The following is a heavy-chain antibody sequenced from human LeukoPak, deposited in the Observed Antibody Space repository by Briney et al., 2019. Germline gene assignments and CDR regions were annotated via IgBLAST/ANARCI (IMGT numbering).Heavy chain of an antibody. CDR3: TRGASMNRGIIIYYFDY. CDR2: FDPEDGTT. Sequence: GASVKVSCKVSGYTLTEFSVRWVRQAPGKGLEWMGGFDPEDGTTIYAQKFQGRVTMTEDTSTDTAYMELSSLTSEDAAIYYCTRGASMNRGIIIYYFDYWGQGTLVTVSS. D-gene: IGHD3-10*01. V-gene: IGHV1-24*01. CDR1: GYTLTEFS. J-gene: IGHJ4*02.